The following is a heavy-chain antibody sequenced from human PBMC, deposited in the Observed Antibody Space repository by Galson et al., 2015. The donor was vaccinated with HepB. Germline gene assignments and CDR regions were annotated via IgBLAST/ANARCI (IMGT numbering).Heavy chain of an antibody. J-gene: IGHJ4*02. Sequence: PALVKPTQTLTLTCTFSGFSLNTSGTSVSWIHQPPGKSLEWLGRIDWEDDTYYTTSLKTRLTISKDTSKNQVVLEMTNMDHVDTATYYCARTDRKIYLDYWGQGTLVTVSS. V-gene: IGHV2-70*11. CDR2: IDWEDDT. CDR3: ARTDRKIYLDY. CDR1: GFSLNTSGTS.